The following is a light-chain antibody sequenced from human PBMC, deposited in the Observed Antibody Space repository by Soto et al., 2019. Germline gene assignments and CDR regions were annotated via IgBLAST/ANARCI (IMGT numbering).Light chain of an antibody. V-gene: IGLV2-11*01. CDR1: SSDIGGYNY. CDR3: CSYADRDVYG. J-gene: IGLJ1*01. CDR2: EVS. Sequence: QSALTQPRSVSGSPGQSVTISCTGTSSDIGGYNYVSWYQQNPGTAPKLMIYEVSNRPSGVPDRFSGSKSGNTASLTISGLQAEDEADYYCCSYADRDVYGFGTGTKVTVL.